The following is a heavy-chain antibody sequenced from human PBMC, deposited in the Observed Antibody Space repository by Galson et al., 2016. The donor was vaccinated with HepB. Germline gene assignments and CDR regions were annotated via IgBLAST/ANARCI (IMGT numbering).Heavy chain of an antibody. J-gene: IGHJ5*02. D-gene: IGHD3-10*01. Sequence: SVKVSCKASGGTFSSFVLTWVRQAPGQGLEWMGGITPIFGTTNHAQKFQGRVTITADESTSTVYMELGSLRSEDTAAYYCARGFMAQVAWFDPWGQGTLVTVSS. CDR3: ARGFMAQVAWFDP. V-gene: IGHV1-69*13. CDR2: ITPIFGTT. CDR1: GGTFSSFV.